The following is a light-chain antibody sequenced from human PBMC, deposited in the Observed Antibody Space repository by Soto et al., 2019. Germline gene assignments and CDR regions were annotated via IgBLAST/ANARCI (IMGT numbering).Light chain of an antibody. Sequence: DIQMTQSPSSLSASVGDRVTITCRASQSISNYLNWYQQKPGKAPKLLIYAASSLESGVPSRFSGSGFGTDFTLTISSLQPEDFATCYCQQSYSTMYTFGQGNKLEIK. J-gene: IGKJ2*01. V-gene: IGKV1-39*01. CDR2: AAS. CDR1: QSISNY. CDR3: QQSYSTMYT.